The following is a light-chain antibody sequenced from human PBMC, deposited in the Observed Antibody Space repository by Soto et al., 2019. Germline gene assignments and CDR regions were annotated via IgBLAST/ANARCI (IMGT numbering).Light chain of an antibody. CDR2: GTS. CDR3: SSYAGSNNFEV. J-gene: IGLJ2*01. V-gene: IGLV1-40*01. CDR1: NSNIGTGFD. Sequence: QSVLTQPPSVSGAPGQRVTIACTGNNSNIGTGFDVHWYRHFPGAAPKLLLSGTSHRPSGVPDRFSGSKSGTSASLAITGLQADDEADYYCSSYAGSNNFEVFGGGTKLTVL.